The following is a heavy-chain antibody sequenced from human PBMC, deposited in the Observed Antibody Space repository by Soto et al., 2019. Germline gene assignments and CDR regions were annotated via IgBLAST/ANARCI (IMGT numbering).Heavy chain of an antibody. Sequence: QVQLQQWGAGLLKPSETLSLTCAVYGGSFSGYYWSWIRQPPGKGLEWIGEINHSGSTNYNPSLNSRVTISVDTSKNQFSLKLSSVTAADTAVYYCARRGITIFGVVIADHYYFDYWGQGTLVTVSS. V-gene: IGHV4-34*01. CDR1: GGSFSGYY. D-gene: IGHD3-3*01. CDR3: ARRGITIFGVVIADHYYFDY. J-gene: IGHJ4*02. CDR2: INHSGST.